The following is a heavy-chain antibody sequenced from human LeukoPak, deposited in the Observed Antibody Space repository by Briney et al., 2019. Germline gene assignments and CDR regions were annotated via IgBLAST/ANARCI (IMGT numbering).Heavy chain of an antibody. CDR2: INAGNGNT. Sequence: ASVKVSCKASGYTFTSYAMHWVRQAPGQRLEWMGWINAGNGNTKYSQKFQDRVTITADESTSTAYMELSSLRSEDTAVYYCARGAGTHYYYYGMDVWGQGTTVTVSS. CDR3: ARGAGTHYYYYGMDV. CDR1: GYTFTSYA. V-gene: IGHV1-3*01. D-gene: IGHD3-10*01. J-gene: IGHJ6*02.